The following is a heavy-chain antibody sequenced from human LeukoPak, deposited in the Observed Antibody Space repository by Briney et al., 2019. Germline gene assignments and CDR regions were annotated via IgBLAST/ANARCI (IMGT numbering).Heavy chain of an antibody. CDR3: AGTYYYGSGSEDY. CDR2: IYYSGST. Sequence: SETLSLTCTVSGGSISSYYWSWIRQPPGKGLEWIGYIYYSGSTNYNPSLKSRVTISVDTSKNQFPLKLSSVTAADTAVYYCAGTYYYGSGSEDYWGQGTLVTVSS. J-gene: IGHJ4*02. D-gene: IGHD3-10*01. CDR1: GGSISSYY. V-gene: IGHV4-59*01.